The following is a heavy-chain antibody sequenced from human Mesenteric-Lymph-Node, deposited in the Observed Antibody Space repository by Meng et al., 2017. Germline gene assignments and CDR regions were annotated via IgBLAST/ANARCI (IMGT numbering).Heavy chain of an antibody. D-gene: IGHD5-12*01. V-gene: IGHV4-4*07. Sequence: ESLKISCTVSGGSIRSYYWSWIRQPAGKGLEWIGRIYTSGSTNYKPSLKSRVTMSVDTSKNQFSLKLSSVTAADTAVYYCARESGYDFSYFDNWGQGTLVTVSS. J-gene: IGHJ4*02. CDR2: IYTSGST. CDR1: GGSIRSYY. CDR3: ARESGYDFSYFDN.